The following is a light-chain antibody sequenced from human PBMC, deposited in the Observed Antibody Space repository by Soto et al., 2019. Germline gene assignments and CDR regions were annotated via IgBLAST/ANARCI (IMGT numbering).Light chain of an antibody. V-gene: IGKV2-40*01. J-gene: IGKJ1*01. Sequence: DIVMTQTPLSLPVTPGEPASISCRSSQSLLDSDDGNIYLDWYLQKPGQSPQLLIYTLSYRACXVXDXXTGSGSGTDFTLKISRVEAEDVGVYYCMQRIEFPWTFGQGTKVEIK. CDR1: QSLLDSDDGNIY. CDR2: TLS. CDR3: MQRIEFPWT.